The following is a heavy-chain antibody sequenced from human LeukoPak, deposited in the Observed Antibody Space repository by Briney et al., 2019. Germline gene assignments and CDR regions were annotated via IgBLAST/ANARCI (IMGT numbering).Heavy chain of an antibody. Sequence: SETLSLTCAVYGGSFSGYYWTWIRQSPGKGLEWIGEINHSGSTNYNPSLKSRVTISVDTSKNQFSLKLNSVTAADTAVYYCARGLIKGIAVAGTGWGQGALVAVSS. CDR1: GGSFSGYY. CDR2: INHSGST. CDR3: ARGLIKGIAVAGTG. V-gene: IGHV4-34*01. J-gene: IGHJ4*02. D-gene: IGHD6-19*01.